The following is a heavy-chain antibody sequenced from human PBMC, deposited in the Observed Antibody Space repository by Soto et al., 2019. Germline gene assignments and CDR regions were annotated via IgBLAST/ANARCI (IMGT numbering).Heavy chain of an antibody. J-gene: IGHJ5*02. Sequence: TLSLTCAVSGGSISSGGYSWSWIRQPPGKGLEWIGYIYHSGSTYYNPSLQSRVTISVDRSKNQFSLKLSSVTAADTAVYYCARDQGYCTNGVCYYNWFDPWGQGTLVTVSS. CDR1: GGSISSGGYS. CDR2: IYHSGST. V-gene: IGHV4-30-2*01. CDR3: ARDQGYCTNGVCYYNWFDP. D-gene: IGHD2-8*01.